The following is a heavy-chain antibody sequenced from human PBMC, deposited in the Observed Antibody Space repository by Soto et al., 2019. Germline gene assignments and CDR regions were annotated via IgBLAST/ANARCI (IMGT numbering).Heavy chain of an antibody. V-gene: IGHV3-48*02. CDR1: GFTFRSYS. J-gene: IGHJ4*02. CDR3: ARVGRSGNYGG. Sequence: EVQLVESGGGLVQPGGSLRLSCAAAGFTFRSYSMNWVRQAPGKGLEWVSFIDSSGSPIYYADSVKGRFTISRDNARNSVYLQMNSLRDEDTAIYYCARVGRSGNYGGWGQGALVTVSS. CDR2: IDSSGSPI. D-gene: IGHD1-26*01.